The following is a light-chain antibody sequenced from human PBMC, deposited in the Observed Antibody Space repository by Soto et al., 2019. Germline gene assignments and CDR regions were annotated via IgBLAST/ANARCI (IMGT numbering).Light chain of an antibody. CDR1: SSNIGAGYD. CDR2: GNS. J-gene: IGLJ1*01. CDR3: QSYDSSLSGPYV. Sequence: QSVLTKPPSVSGAPGRRVTISCTGSSSNIGAGYDVHWYQQLPGTAPKLLTYGNSNRPSGVPDRFSGSKSGTSASLAITGLQAEDEADYYCQSYDSSLSGPYVFGTGTKVTV. V-gene: IGLV1-40*01.